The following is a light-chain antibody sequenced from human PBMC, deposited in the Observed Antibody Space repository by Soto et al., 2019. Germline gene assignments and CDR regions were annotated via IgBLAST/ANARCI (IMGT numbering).Light chain of an antibody. CDR3: HQYHTYWT. CDR2: DSS. CDR1: QSINDC. J-gene: IGKJ1*01. V-gene: IGKV1-5*01. Sequence: DIQMTQSPSPLSASIGDRVTITCRASQSINDCLAWYQQKPWKAPNLLSYDSSTLERGVPSRFSGSRSGTEFTLTTSSLQPDDSATNYCHQYHTYWTFGQGTKVELK.